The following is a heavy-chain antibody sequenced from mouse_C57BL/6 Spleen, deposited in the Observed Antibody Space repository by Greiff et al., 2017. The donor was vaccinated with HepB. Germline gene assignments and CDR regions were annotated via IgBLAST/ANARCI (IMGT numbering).Heavy chain of an antibody. Sequence: VQLQQPGAELVKPGASVKLSCKASGYTFTSYWMHWVKQRPGQGLEWIGMIHPNSGSTNYNEKFKSKATLTVDKSSSTAYMQLSSLTSEDSAVYYCARSVYYDYDYYYAMDYWGQGTSVTVSS. D-gene: IGHD2-4*01. CDR1: GYTFTSYW. V-gene: IGHV1-64*01. CDR2: IHPNSGST. J-gene: IGHJ4*01. CDR3: ARSVYYDYDYYYAMDY.